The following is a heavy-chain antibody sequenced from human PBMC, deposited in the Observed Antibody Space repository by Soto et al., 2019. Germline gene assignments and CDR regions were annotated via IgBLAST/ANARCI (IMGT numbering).Heavy chain of an antibody. CDR2: IYYSGST. CDR3: ARHDLQWLVLREFDY. J-gene: IGHJ4*02. Sequence: QLQLQESGPGLVKPSETLSLTCTVSGGSISSSSYYWGWIRQPPGKGLEWIGSIYYSGSTYYNPSLKRRVTISVDTSKNQFSLKLSSVTAADTAVYYCARHDLQWLVLREFDYWGQGTLVTVSS. CDR1: GGSISSSSYY. D-gene: IGHD6-19*01. V-gene: IGHV4-39*01.